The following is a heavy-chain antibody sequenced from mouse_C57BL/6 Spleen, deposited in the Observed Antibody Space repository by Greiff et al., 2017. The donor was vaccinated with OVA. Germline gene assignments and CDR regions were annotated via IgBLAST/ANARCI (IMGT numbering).Heavy chain of an antibody. J-gene: IGHJ4*01. CDR3: AREGGRDYDVSMDY. CDR2: ISDGGSYT. V-gene: IGHV5-4*01. D-gene: IGHD2-4*01. Sequence: DVKLVESGGGLVKPGGSLKLSCAASGFTFSSYAMSWVRQTPEKRLEWVATISDGGSYTYYPDNVKGRFTISRDNAKNNLYLQMSHLKSEDTAMYYCAREGGRDYDVSMDYWGQGTSVTVSS. CDR1: GFTFSSYA.